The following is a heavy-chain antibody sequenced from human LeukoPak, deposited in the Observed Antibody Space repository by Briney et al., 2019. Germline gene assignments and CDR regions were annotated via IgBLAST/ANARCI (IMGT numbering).Heavy chain of an antibody. V-gene: IGHV3-23*01. CDR2: ISGSGGST. CDR3: AKDSLVDYYDSSGYYTYFDY. CDR1: GFTFSSYA. Sequence: GGSLRLSCAAPGFTFSSYAMSWVRQAPGKGLEWVSAISGSGGSTYYADSVKGRFTISRDSSKNTLYLQMNSLRAEDTAVYYCAKDSLVDYYDSSGYYTYFDYWGQGTLVTVSS. D-gene: IGHD3-22*01. J-gene: IGHJ4*02.